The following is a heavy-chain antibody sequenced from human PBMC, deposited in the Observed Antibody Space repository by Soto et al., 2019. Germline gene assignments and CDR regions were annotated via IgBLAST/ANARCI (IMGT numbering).Heavy chain of an antibody. Sequence: EVQLLESGGGLVQPGGSLRLSCVASGFSFSSYAMSWVRQAPGKGLEWVSVISGSGSSRYYADSAKGRFTISRDNSKNTLFLQLNSLRAEDTAVYYCAKELLRLGESLERYFDYWGQGTLVTVSS. CDR2: ISGSGSSR. V-gene: IGHV3-23*01. J-gene: IGHJ4*02. D-gene: IGHD3-10*01. CDR3: AKELLRLGESLERYFDY. CDR1: GFSFSSYA.